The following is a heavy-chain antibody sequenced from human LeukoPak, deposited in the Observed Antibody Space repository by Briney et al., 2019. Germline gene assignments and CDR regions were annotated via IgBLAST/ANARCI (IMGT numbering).Heavy chain of an antibody. Sequence: GGSLRLSCAASGFTFSSYSMNWVRQAPGKGLEWASSISSSSSYIYYADSVKGRFTISRGNAKNSLYLQMNSLRAEDTAVYYCARDLGGYYDFWSGPGWKYYFDYWGQGTLVTVSS. V-gene: IGHV3-21*01. J-gene: IGHJ4*02. CDR3: ARDLGGYYDFWSGPGWKYYFDY. D-gene: IGHD3-3*01. CDR2: ISSSSSYI. CDR1: GFTFSSYS.